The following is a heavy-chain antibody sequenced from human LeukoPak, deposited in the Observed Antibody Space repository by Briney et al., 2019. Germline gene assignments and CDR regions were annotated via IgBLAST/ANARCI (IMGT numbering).Heavy chain of an antibody. J-gene: IGHJ4*02. CDR1: GFTFSSYV. V-gene: IGHV3-30-3*01. CDR2: ISYDGSNK. D-gene: IGHD5-24*01. CDR3: ARGDGYNPFDY. Sequence: GGSLRLSCAASGFTFSSYVMHWVRQAPGKGLEWVAVISYDGSNKYYADSVKGRFTISRDNSKNTLYLQMNSLRAEDTAVYYCARGDGYNPFDYWGQGTLVTVSS.